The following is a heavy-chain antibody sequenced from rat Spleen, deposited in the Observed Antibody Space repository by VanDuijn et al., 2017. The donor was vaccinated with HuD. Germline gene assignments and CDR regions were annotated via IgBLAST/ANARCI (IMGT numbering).Heavy chain of an antibody. V-gene: IGHV5S13*01. CDR1: GITFTNYD. CDR2: ISTGGDNT. CDR3: ARGYVMDA. J-gene: IGHJ4*01. Sequence: EVQLVESGGGLVQPGRSLKLSCVVSGITFTNYDMAWVRQAPTKGLEWIASISTGGDNTFYRDAVKGRFTISRDNTKNTQYLQMDSLRSEDTATYYCARGYVMDAWGQGASVTVSS.